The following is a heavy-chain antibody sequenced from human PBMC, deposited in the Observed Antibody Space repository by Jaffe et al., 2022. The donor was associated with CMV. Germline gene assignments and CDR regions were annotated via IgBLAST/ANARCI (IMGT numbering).Heavy chain of an antibody. V-gene: IGHV4-39*01. Sequence: QLQLQQSGPGLVKPSETLSLTCAISGDSISSSRSYWGWIRQPPGKGLEWIGSIYYSGSTFYNPSLESRVTMSVDTSKNQFSLNLNSVTAADTAVYYCARLPNWGSGLSAFNFWGRGTMVTVSS. CDR1: GDSISSSRSY. CDR2: IYYSGST. CDR3: ARLPNWGSGLSAFNF. J-gene: IGHJ3*01. D-gene: IGHD7-27*01.